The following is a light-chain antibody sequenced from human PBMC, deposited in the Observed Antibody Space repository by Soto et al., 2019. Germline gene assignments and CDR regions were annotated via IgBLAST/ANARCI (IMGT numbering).Light chain of an antibody. Sequence: EIVLTQSPGTLSLSPGDRATLSCRASQSGSDSYLAWYQQKPGQAPRLLIYDTSSRATGIPDRFSGSGSGTDFTLTISRLEPEDFAVFFCQKYGTSEIIFGKGTRLEIK. V-gene: IGKV3-20*01. J-gene: IGKJ5*01. CDR1: QSGSDSY. CDR2: DTS. CDR3: QKYGTSEII.